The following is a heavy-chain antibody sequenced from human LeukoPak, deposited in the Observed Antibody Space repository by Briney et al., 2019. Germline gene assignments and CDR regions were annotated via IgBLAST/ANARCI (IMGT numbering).Heavy chain of an antibody. CDR1: GLTFSSYS. D-gene: IGHD2-21*01. CDR2: ISSSSSYI. Sequence: PGGSLRLSCAASGLTFSSYSMNWVRQAPGKGLEWVSSISSSSSYIYYADSVKGRFTISRDNAKNSLYLQMNILRAEDTAVYYCARDIPAGHFDYWGQGTLVTVSS. V-gene: IGHV3-21*01. J-gene: IGHJ4*02. CDR3: ARDIPAGHFDY.